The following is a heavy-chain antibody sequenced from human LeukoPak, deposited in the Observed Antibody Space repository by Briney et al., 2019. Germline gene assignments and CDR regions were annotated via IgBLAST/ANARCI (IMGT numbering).Heavy chain of an antibody. CDR1: GFTFSSYD. CDR3: AKGGSSSWDYFDH. Sequence: GGSLRLSCAASGFTFSSYDMSWVRQAPGKGLEWVSTISAISGSTYFADSVKGRFTISRDNSKSTLYLQMNSLRAEDTAVHYCAKGGSSSWDYFDHWGQGTLVTVSS. J-gene: IGHJ4*02. D-gene: IGHD6-13*01. V-gene: IGHV3-23*01. CDR2: ISAISGST.